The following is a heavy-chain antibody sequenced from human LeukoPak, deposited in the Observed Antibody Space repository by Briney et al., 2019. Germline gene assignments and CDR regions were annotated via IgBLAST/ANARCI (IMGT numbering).Heavy chain of an antibody. CDR3: ARITWGAFDI. Sequence: SETLSLTRTVSGGSISSYYWSWIRQPPGKGLEWIGYIYYSGSTNYNPSLKSRVTMSVDTSKNQFSLKLGSVTAADTAVYYCARITWGAFDIWGQGTMVTVSS. D-gene: IGHD7-27*01. CDR1: GGSISSYY. V-gene: IGHV4-59*12. J-gene: IGHJ3*02. CDR2: IYYSGST.